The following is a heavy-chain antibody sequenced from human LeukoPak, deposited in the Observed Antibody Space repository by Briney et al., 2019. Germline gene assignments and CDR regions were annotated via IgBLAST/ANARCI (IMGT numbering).Heavy chain of an antibody. CDR2: ISSSSSYI. CDR3: ARRVGATAYFDY. CDR1: GFTFSSYS. J-gene: IGHJ4*02. V-gene: IGHV3-21*01. D-gene: IGHD1-26*01. Sequence: GGSLRLSCAASGFTFSSYSMNWVRQAPGKGLEWVSFISSSSSYIYYADSVKGRFTISRDNAKNSLYLQMNSLRAEDTALYYCARRVGATAYFDYWGQGTLVTVSS.